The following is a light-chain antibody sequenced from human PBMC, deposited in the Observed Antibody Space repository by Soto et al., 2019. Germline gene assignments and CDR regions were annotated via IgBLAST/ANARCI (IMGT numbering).Light chain of an antibody. CDR1: QGISSA. CDR3: QQFNSYPLT. Sequence: AVQLTQSPSSLSASVGDRVTITCRASQGISSALAWYQQKPGIASKLLIYDASSLESGVPSRFSGSGSGTDFTLTISSLQPEDFATYYCQQFNSYPLTFGGGTKVEIK. CDR2: DAS. V-gene: IGKV1-13*02. J-gene: IGKJ4*01.